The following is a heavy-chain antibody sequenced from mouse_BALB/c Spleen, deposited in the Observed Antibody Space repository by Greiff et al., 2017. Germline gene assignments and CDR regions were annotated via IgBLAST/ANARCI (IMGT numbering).Heavy chain of an antibody. Sequence: EVKLQESGGGLVQPKGSLKLSCAASGFTFNTYAMNWVRQAPGKGLEWVARIRSKSNNYATYYADSVKDRFTISRDDSQSMLYLQMNNLKTEDTAMYYCVRSHYRYDYFDYWGQGTTLTVSS. D-gene: IGHD2-14*01. J-gene: IGHJ2*01. V-gene: IGHV10-1*02. CDR3: VRSHYRYDYFDY. CDR2: IRSKSNNYAT. CDR1: GFTFNTYA.